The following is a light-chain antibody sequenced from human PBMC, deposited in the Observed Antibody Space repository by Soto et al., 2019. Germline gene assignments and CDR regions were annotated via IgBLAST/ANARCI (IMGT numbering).Light chain of an antibody. CDR3: QQYNHWPPKYT. CDR1: QSVSSN. CDR2: GAS. J-gene: IGKJ2*01. V-gene: IGKV3-15*01. Sequence: EIVMTQSPATLSVSPGERATLSCRASQSVSSNLAWYQQRPGQAPRLLIYGASNRATGIPARFSGSGSGTEFTLTISSLQTEEFEVYDCQQYNHWPPKYTFGQGTKLEIK.